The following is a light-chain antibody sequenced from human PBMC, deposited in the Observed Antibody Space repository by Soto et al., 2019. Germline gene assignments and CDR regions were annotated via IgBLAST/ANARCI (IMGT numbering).Light chain of an antibody. CDR3: QQRNSWWT. V-gene: IGKV3-11*01. CDR2: DAS. CDR1: QSVSSS. J-gene: IGKJ1*01. Sequence: EIVLTQSPATLSLSPGERATLSCRASQSVSSSLAWYQQKPGQAPRLLIYDASNRASGIPARFSGSGSGTDFTLTISSLEPEDFAVYYCQQRNSWWTFGQGTKGEIK.